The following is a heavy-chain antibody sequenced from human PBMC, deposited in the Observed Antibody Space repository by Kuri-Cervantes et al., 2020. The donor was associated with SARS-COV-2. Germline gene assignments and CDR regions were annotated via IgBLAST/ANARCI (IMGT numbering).Heavy chain of an antibody. Sequence: SVKVSCKASGGTFSSYSVNWVRQAPGQGLEWMGRIIPTFDTATYAQKFQGRVTFTADESSSTAYMEVNSLTSEDTAVYFWARSQGYCTANSCSWNWFDPWGQGTQVTVSS. CDR1: GGTFSSYS. J-gene: IGHJ5*02. CDR3: ARSQGYCTANSCSWNWFDP. CDR2: IIPTFDTA. D-gene: IGHD2-8*02. V-gene: IGHV1-69*13.